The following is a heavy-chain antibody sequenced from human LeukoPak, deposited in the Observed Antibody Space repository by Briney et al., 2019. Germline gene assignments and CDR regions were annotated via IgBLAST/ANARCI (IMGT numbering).Heavy chain of an antibody. CDR2: IYYSGST. J-gene: IGHJ1*01. CDR1: SDSISSSY. D-gene: IGHD2-2*01. Sequence: SETLSLTCTVSSDSISSSYWSWIRQPPGKGLEWIGYIYYSGSTNYNPSLKSRVAISVDTTKNQFSLKLNSVTAADTAVYYCARGYCSSTICFQYFHHWGQGTLVTISS. V-gene: IGHV4-59*01. CDR3: ARGYCSSTICFQYFHH.